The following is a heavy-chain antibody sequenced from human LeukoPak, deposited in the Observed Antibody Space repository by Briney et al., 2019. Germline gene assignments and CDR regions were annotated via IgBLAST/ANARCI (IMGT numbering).Heavy chain of an antibody. D-gene: IGHD5-12*01. J-gene: IGHJ4*02. CDR1: GFTFSNAW. CDR2: IKSKTDGGTT. V-gene: IGHV3-15*01. CDR3: ARERRLGDGYDFDY. Sequence: GGSLRLSCAASGFTFSNAWMSWVRQAPGKGLEWVGRIKSKTDGGTTDYAAPVKGRFTISRDDSKNTLYLQMNSLKTEDTAVYYCARERRLGDGYDFDYWGQGTLVTVSS.